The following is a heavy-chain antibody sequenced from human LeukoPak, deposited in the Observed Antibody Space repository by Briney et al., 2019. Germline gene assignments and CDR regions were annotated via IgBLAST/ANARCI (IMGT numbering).Heavy chain of an antibody. D-gene: IGHD3-22*01. CDR1: GFTFSGSA. Sequence: GGSLRLSCAASGFTFSGSAMHWVRQASGKGLEWVGRIRSKANSYATAYAASVKGRFTISRDDSKNTAYLQMNSLKTEDTAVYYCTRRGYEYYDSSGYYSSVYWGQGTLVTVSS. J-gene: IGHJ4*02. CDR2: IRSKANSYAT. V-gene: IGHV3-73*01. CDR3: TRRGYEYYDSSGYYSSVY.